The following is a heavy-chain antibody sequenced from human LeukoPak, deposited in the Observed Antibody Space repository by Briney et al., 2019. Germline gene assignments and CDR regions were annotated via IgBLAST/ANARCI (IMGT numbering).Heavy chain of an antibody. J-gene: IGHJ4*02. CDR2: ISGSGGST. CDR3: AREQTTVSAGIVGASTAQYYFDY. V-gene: IGHV3-23*01. Sequence: GGSLRLSCAASGFTFRSYAMSWVRQAPGEGLEWVSAISGSGGSTYYADSVKGRFTISRDNSKNTLYLQMNSLRAEDTAVYYCAREQTTVSAGIVGASTAQYYFDYWGQGTLVTVSS. CDR1: GFTFRSYA. D-gene: IGHD1-26*01.